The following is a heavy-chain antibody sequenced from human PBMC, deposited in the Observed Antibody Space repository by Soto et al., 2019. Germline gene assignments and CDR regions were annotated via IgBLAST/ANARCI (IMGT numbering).Heavy chain of an antibody. Sequence: GGPLRLSCSASGFTFSSYAMHWVRQAPGKEMENVSAISSNGGSTYYADSVKGRFTISRDNSKNTLYLQMSSLRAEDTAVYYCVKDLSGRMGRVVFDYWGQGTLVTVSS. J-gene: IGHJ4*02. CDR2: ISSNGGST. D-gene: IGHD3-16*01. V-gene: IGHV3-64D*08. CDR3: VKDLSGRMGRVVFDY. CDR1: GFTFSSYA.